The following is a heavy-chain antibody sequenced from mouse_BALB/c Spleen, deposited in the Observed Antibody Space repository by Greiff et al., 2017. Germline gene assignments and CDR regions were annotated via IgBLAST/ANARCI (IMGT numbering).Heavy chain of an antibody. V-gene: IGHV1-7*01. CDR2: INPSTGYT. D-gene: IGHD1-1*01. J-gene: IGHJ4*01. CDR1: GYTFTSYW. CDR3: ASYYYGSSYYAMDY. Sequence: VHLVESGAELAKPGASVKMSCKASGYTFTSYWMHWVKQRPGQGLEWIGYINPSTGYTEYNQKFKDKATLTADKSSSTAYMQLSSLTSEDSAVYYCASYYYGSSYYAMDYWGQGTSVTVSS.